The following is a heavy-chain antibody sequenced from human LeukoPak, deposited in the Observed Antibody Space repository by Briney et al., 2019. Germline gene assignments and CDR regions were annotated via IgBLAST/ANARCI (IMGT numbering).Heavy chain of an antibody. CDR3: ARSTMRGYYFDY. D-gene: IGHD3-22*01. CDR2: ISPYNDNT. J-gene: IGHJ4*02. Sequence: ASVKVSCKASGYTFTSFGISWVRQVPGQGFEWMGWISPYNDNTNYAQKFQGRVTMTTDTSTSTVFMELRGLRSDDTAVYYCARSTMRGYYFDYWGQGTLVTVSS. CDR1: GYTFTSFG. V-gene: IGHV1-18*01.